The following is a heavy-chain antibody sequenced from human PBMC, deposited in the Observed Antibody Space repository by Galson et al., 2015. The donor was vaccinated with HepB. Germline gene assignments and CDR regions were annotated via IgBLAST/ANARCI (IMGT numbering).Heavy chain of an antibody. Sequence: SLRLSCAASGFSFRGYGMHWVRQAPGKGLQWVAFIWYDGSNKYYADSVKGRFTISTDNSKNTLYLQMNSLRVDDTAMYFCAKVIPRRFGELLDYYHFGMDVWGQGTTVTVSS. J-gene: IGHJ6*02. CDR2: IWYDGSNK. CDR1: GFSFRGYG. V-gene: IGHV3-33*06. D-gene: IGHD3-10*01. CDR3: AKVIPRRFGELLDYYHFGMDV.